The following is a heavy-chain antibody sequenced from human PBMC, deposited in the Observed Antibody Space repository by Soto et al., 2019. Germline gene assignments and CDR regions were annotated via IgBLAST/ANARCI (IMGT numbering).Heavy chain of an antibody. Sequence: WETLSLTCSVSGGSMSEYFWSWIRQSPGKGLEWIGYIYYLGSTDYNPSLKSRVTISVDTSKRQLSLRLTSVTAADTAVYYCARDGYDGSGSPYPAYWGPGTQVTVSS. J-gene: IGHJ4*02. CDR1: GGSMSEYF. CDR2: IYYLGST. CDR3: ARDGYDGSGSPYPAY. D-gene: IGHD3-10*01. V-gene: IGHV4-59*01.